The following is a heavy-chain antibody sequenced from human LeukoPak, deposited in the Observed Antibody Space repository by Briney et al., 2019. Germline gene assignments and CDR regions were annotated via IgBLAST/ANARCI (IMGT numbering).Heavy chain of an antibody. CDR3: ARDSSDTYRFDY. Sequence: GGSLRLSCAASGFTFSSYAMHWVRQAPGEGLEWVAVISYDGSNKYYADSVKGRFTISRDNSKNTLYLQMNSLRAEDTAVYYCARDSSDTYRFDYWGQGTLVTVSS. V-gene: IGHV3-30-3*01. J-gene: IGHJ4*02. CDR2: ISYDGSNK. D-gene: IGHD1-26*01. CDR1: GFTFSSYA.